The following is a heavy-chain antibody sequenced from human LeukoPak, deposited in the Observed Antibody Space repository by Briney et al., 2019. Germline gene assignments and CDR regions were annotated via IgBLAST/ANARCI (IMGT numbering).Heavy chain of an antibody. CDR2: TYYRSKWYN. V-gene: IGHV6-1*01. CDR1: GDSVSSNSAA. J-gene: IGHJ2*01. D-gene: IGHD1-26*01. Sequence: SQTLSLTCAISGDSVSSNSAAWNWIRQSPSRGLEWLGRTYYRSKWYNDYAVSVKSRITINPDTSKNQFSLHLNSVTPEDTAVYHCARGKWELLSHYWCFDLWGRGTLVTVSS. CDR3: ARGKWELLSHYWCFDL.